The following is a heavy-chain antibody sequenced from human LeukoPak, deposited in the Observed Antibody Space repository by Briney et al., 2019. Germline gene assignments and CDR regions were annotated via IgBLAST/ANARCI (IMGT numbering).Heavy chain of an antibody. J-gene: IGHJ4*02. CDR2: ISSSSSYI. Sequence: GGSLRLSRAASGFTFSNYSMNWVRQAPGKGLEWVSCISSSSSYIYYADSVKGRFTISRDNAKNSLYLQMNSLRAEDTAVYYCARSRWSRYYDSSGQTDYWGQGTLVTVSS. CDR3: ARSRWSRYYDSSGQTDY. D-gene: IGHD3-22*01. CDR1: GFTFSNYS. V-gene: IGHV3-21*01.